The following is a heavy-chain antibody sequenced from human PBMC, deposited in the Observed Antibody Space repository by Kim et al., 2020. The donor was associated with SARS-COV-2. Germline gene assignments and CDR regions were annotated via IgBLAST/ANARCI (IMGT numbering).Heavy chain of an antibody. CDR1: GFTFSSYA. V-gene: IGHV3-23*01. CDR3: AKEFKHIWALGYCSSTSCWSDSYYFDD. Sequence: GGSLRLSCAASGFTFSSYAMSWVRQAPGKGLEWVAAIRGSGGGTYYADSVKGRFTISRDNSKNTLYLQMNSLRAEDTAVYYCAKEFKHIWALGYCSSTSCWSDSYYFDDWGQGTLVTVSS. J-gene: IGHJ4*02. D-gene: IGHD2-2*01. CDR2: IRGSGGGT.